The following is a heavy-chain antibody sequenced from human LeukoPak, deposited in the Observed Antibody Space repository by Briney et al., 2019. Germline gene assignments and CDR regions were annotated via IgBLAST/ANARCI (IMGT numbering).Heavy chain of an antibody. J-gene: IGHJ2*01. CDR3: AKEPPCSECLYWYFDL. CDR1: GFKFSDYG. CDR2: ISGSGGST. V-gene: IGHV3-23*01. Sequence: PGRSLRLSCAASGFKFSDYGMHWVRQAPGKGLEWVSAISGSGGSTYYADSVKGRFTISRDNSKNTLYLQMNSLRAEDTAVYYCAKEPPCSECLYWYFDLWGRGTLVTVSS. D-gene: IGHD3-3*01.